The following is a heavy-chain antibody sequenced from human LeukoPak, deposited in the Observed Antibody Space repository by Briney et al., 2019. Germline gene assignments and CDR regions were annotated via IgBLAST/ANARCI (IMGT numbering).Heavy chain of an antibody. CDR2: IHYSWTT. CDR3: ARQRDTASVGAFDI. V-gene: IGHV4-39*01. J-gene: IGHJ3*02. CDR1: GGSIRSNTNYWGWNSSNY. D-gene: IGHD5-18*01. Sequence: SETLSLTCTVSGGSIRSNTNYWGWNSSNYWGWIRQPPGKGLEWIGSIHYSWTTYYNPSLQSRLTLSVDASKNQVSLKVTSVTATEPALYYCARQRDTASVGAFDIWGQGTMVTVSS.